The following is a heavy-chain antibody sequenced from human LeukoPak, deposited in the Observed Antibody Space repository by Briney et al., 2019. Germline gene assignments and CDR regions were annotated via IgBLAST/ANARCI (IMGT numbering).Heavy chain of an antibody. V-gene: IGHV4-39*01. Sequence: SETLSLTCTVSGGSISSSSYYWGWIHQPPGKGLEWIGSIYYSGSTYYNPSLKSRVTISVDTSKNQFSLKLSSVTAADTAVYYCARHAGMGYSSGWYFFDYWGQGTLVTVSS. D-gene: IGHD6-19*01. J-gene: IGHJ4*02. CDR3: ARHAGMGYSSGWYFFDY. CDR2: IYYSGST. CDR1: GGSISSSSYY.